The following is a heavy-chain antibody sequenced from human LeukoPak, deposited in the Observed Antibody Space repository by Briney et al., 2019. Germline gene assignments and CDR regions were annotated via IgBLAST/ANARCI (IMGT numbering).Heavy chain of an antibody. CDR3: ARSQYRADAFDI. D-gene: IGHD2-2*01. Sequence: PSETLSLTCTVSGGSISSYYWSWIRQPPGKGLEWIGYIYYSGSTNYNPPLKSRVTISVDTSKNQFSLKLSSVTAADTAVYYCARSQYRADAFDIWGQGTMVTVSS. CDR1: GGSISSYY. CDR2: IYYSGST. J-gene: IGHJ3*02. V-gene: IGHV4-59*01.